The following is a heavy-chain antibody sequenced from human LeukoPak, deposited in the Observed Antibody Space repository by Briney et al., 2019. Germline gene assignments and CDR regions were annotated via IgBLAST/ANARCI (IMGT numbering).Heavy chain of an antibody. CDR2: IGIGSGNT. CDR1: GFTFSSYS. J-gene: IGHJ4*02. D-gene: IGHD2-2*01. CDR3: ARDTKYAFDN. V-gene: IGHV3-48*01. Sequence: GGSLRLSCAASGFTFSSYSMNWVRQAPGKGLEWISYIGIGSGNTKYADSVKGRFTISGDKAKNSVYLQMNSLRVEDTAVYYCARDTKYAFDNWGQGTLVTVSS.